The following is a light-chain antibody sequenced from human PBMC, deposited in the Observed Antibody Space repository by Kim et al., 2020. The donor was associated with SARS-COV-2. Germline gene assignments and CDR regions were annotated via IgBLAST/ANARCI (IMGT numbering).Light chain of an antibody. CDR3: AAWDDSLKAVI. J-gene: IGLJ2*01. Sequence: GQRVTISCSGSSSNIGKTTVSGYQHFPGTAPKLFISNNNQRPSGVPDRFSGSKSGTSASLAISGLQSEDEADYYCAAWDDSLKAVIFGGGTQLTVL. V-gene: IGLV1-44*01. CDR2: NNN. CDR1: SSNIGKTT.